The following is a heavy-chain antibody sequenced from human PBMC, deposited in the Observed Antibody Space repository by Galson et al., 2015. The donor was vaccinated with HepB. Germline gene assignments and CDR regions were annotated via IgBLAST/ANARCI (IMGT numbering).Heavy chain of an antibody. D-gene: IGHD6-6*01. CDR3: AKARGSSSGRGIDF. V-gene: IGHV3-9*01. J-gene: IGHJ4*02. CDR1: GFTFDDYA. CDR2: ISWHSGNI. Sequence: SLRLSCAASGFTFDDYAMHWVRQAPGRGLEWVSGISWHSGNIAYADSVKGRFTISRDNAKRSLYLQMNSLRTEYTALYYCAKARGSSSGRGIDFWGQGTLVTVSS.